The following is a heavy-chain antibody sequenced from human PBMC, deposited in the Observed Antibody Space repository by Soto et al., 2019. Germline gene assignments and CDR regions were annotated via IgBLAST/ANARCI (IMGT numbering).Heavy chain of an antibody. CDR3: ARHTRCYADCDFDY. V-gene: IGHV4-59*08. CDR1: GGSLSSYY. Sequence: SETLSLTCTVSGGSLSSYYWSWIRQPPGKGLEWIGYIYYSGSTNYNPSLKSRVTISVDTSKNQFSLKLSSVTAADTAVYYCARHTRCYADCDFDYWGQGTLVTVSS. D-gene: IGHD2-2*01. CDR2: IYYSGST. J-gene: IGHJ4*02.